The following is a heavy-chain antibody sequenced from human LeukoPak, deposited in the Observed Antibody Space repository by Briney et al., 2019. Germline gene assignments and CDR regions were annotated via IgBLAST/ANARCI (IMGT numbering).Heavy chain of an antibody. Sequence: GGSLRLSCAASGFPFSNNVMTWVRQAPGRGLDWLAAIRGSSGGTYYADSVKGRFTISRDNSKNMLYLQMNSLRAEDTAVYYCAKTFPYGTTWYGFCDYWGQGALVTVSS. CDR1: GFPFSNNV. CDR2: IRGSSGGT. D-gene: IGHD3-3*01. J-gene: IGHJ4*02. V-gene: IGHV3-23*01. CDR3: AKTFPYGTTWYGFCDY.